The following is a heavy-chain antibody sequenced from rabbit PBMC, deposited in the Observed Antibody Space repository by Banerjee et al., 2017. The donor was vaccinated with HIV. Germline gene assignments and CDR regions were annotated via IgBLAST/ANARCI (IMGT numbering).Heavy chain of an antibody. CDR1: GWDFSSGGW. Sequence: QEQLEESGGDLVKPEGSLTLTCKASGWDFSSGGWMHWVRQAPGKGLEWIAYIYPDYGTTDYASWVNGRFTISSHNAQNTLYLQLNSLTAADTATYFCVRESYAGSSYFINLWGPGTLVTVS. CDR3: VRESYAGSSYFINL. J-gene: IGHJ4*01. V-gene: IGHV1S45*01. D-gene: IGHD8-1*01. CDR2: IYPDYGTT.